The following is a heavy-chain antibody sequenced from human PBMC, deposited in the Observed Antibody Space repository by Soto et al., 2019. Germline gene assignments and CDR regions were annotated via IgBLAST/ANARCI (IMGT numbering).Heavy chain of an antibody. CDR3: ARRRGYGYSADAFDI. J-gene: IGHJ3*02. Sequence: GESLKISCKGSGYDFTNYWIAWVRQMPGKGLESMGIIYPGDSETRYSPSFQGQVTISVDKSISTAYLQWSSLKASDTAMYYCARRRGYGYSADAFDISGQATMVTVSS. CDR1: GYDFTNYW. D-gene: IGHD5-18*01. V-gene: IGHV5-51*01. CDR2: IYPGDSET.